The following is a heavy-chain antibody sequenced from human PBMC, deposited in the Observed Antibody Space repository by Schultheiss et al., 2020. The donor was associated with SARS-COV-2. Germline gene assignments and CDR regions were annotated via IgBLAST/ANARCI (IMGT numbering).Heavy chain of an antibody. CDR3: ARQGSGWYAYFQH. V-gene: IGHV4-34*09. J-gene: IGHJ1*01. D-gene: IGHD6-19*01. CDR1: GGSFSGYY. Sequence: LRLSCAVYGGSFSGYYWSWIRQPPGKGLEWIGEINHSGSTNYNPSLKSRVTISVDTSKNQFSLKLSSVTAADTAVYYCARQGSGWYAYFQHWGQGTLVTVSS. CDR2: INHSGST.